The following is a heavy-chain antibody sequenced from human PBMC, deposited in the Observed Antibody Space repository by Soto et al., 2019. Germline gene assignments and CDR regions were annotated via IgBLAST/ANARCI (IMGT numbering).Heavy chain of an antibody. D-gene: IGHD3-3*01. Sequence: GSLRLSCAASGFTFSGYAMSWVRQAPGKGLEWVSAISGSGGSTYYADSVKGRFTISRDNSKNTLYLQMSSLRAEDTAVYYCAKDITIFGVAYFDYWGQGTLVTVSS. CDR1: GFTFSGYA. J-gene: IGHJ4*02. V-gene: IGHV3-23*01. CDR3: AKDITIFGVAYFDY. CDR2: ISGSGGST.